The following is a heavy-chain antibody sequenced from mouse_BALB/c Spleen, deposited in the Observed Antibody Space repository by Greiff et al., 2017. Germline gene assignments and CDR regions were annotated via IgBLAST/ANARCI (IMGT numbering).Heavy chain of an antibody. D-gene: IGHD2-1*01. CDR1: GYTFSSYW. Sequence: VKLMESGAELMKPGASVKISCKATGYTFSSYWIEWVKQRPGHGLEWIGEILPGSGSTNYNEKFKGKATFTADTSSNTAYMQLSSLTSEDSAVYYCARSGYYGNPFAYWGQGTLVTVSA. J-gene: IGHJ3*01. V-gene: IGHV1-9*01. CDR3: ARSGYYGNPFAY. CDR2: ILPGSGST.